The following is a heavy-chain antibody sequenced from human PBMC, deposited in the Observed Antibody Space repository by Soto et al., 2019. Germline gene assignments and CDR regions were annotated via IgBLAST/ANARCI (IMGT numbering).Heavy chain of an antibody. V-gene: IGHV3-30*18. J-gene: IGHJ4*02. CDR3: AKVRFSEFDY. D-gene: IGHD3-3*01. CDR1: GFSLTNYA. CDR2: ISHDEDEK. Sequence: QVQLVESGGGVVQPGKSLRLSCAVSGFSLTNYAIDWVRQAPSKGLEWVAVISHDEDEKYYVDSVKGRFSISRDNSKNTVYLQMNSLRPDDTAVYYCAKVRFSEFDYWGQGTLVTVSS.